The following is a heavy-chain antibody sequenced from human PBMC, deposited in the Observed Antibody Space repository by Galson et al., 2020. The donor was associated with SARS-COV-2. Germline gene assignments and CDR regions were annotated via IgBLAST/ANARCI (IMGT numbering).Heavy chain of an antibody. CDR2: ISSSGSTI. V-gene: IGHV3-11*01. CDR1: GFTFSDYY. CDR3: ARDPGVRYFDWLLSWYFDL. D-gene: IGHD3-9*01. J-gene: IGHJ2*01. Sequence: NSGGSLRLSCAASGFTFSDYYMSWIRQAPGKGLEWVSYISSSGSTIYYADSVKGRFTLSRDNAKNSLYLQMNSLRAEDTAVYYCARDPGVRYFDWLLSWYFDLWGRGTLVTVSS.